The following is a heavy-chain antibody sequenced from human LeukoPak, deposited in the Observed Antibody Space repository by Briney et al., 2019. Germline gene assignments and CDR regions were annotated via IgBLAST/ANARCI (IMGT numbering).Heavy chain of an antibody. D-gene: IGHD1/OR15-1a*01. Sequence: PSETLSLTCTVSGGSISSSSYYWGWIRQPPGKGLEWIGNIYYSGSTYYNPSLKSRVTISVDTSKNQFSLKLSSVTAADTAVYYCARLPLAAPNTFDIWGQGTMVTVSS. CDR3: ARLPLAAPNTFDI. J-gene: IGHJ3*02. V-gene: IGHV4-39*01. CDR2: IYYSGST. CDR1: GGSISSSSYY.